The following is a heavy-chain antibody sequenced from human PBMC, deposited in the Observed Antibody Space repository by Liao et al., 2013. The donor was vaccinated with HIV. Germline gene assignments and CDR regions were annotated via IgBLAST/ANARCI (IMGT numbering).Heavy chain of an antibody. J-gene: IGHJ3*02. CDR2: ISASGGT. V-gene: IGHV4-4*07. Sequence: QVQLQESGPGLVKSSKTLSLTCTVSGGSISSSSWNWIRQAAGKGLEWIGRISASGGTTYNPSLDRRLSLSLDTTRNQFSLNLNSVSAADTAVYYCARGGGGFDIWGQGTLVIVSS. CDR3: ARGGGGFDI. CDR1: GGSISSSS.